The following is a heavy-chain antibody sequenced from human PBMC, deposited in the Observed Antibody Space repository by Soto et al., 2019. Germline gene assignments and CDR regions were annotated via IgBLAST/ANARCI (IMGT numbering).Heavy chain of an antibody. D-gene: IGHD1-26*01. CDR3: ARDRSGSLPGFFDY. CDR1: GYTFTSYG. J-gene: IGHJ4*02. CDR2: ISAYNGNT. V-gene: IGHV1-18*01. Sequence: ASVKVSCKASGYTFTSYGISWVRQAPGQGLEWMGWISAYNGNTNYAQKLQGRVTMTTDESTSTAYMELSSLRSEDTAVYYCARDRSGSLPGFFDYWGQGTRVTVAS.